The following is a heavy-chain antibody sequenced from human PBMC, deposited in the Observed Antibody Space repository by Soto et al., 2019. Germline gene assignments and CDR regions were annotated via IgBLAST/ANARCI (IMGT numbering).Heavy chain of an antibody. J-gene: IGHJ6*02. V-gene: IGHV5-51*01. CDR3: ARQDCSGGTCLLYGMDV. CDR2: IYPGDSDT. Sequence: GESLKISCKGFGYTFPTYWIAWVRQMPGKGLEWMGIIYPGDSDTRYSPSFRGQVTMSADKSSSTAYLQWSSLRASDTAMYYCARQDCSGGTCLLYGMDVWGQGTTVTVSS. CDR1: GYTFPTYW. D-gene: IGHD2-15*01.